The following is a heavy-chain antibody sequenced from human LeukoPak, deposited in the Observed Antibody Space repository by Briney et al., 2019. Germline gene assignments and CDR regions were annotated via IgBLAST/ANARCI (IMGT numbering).Heavy chain of an antibody. CDR2: ISANNGDT. J-gene: IGHJ4*02. D-gene: IGHD3-10*01. Sequence: GASVKVSCKTSGFTFTSYGISWMRQAPGQGLEWMAWISANNGDTHYEQRLQGRVTLTTDTSTGTAYMEVRSLRSDDTAVYYCARKGMGSPLDFWGQGTLVTVSS. V-gene: IGHV1-18*04. CDR1: GFTFTSYG. CDR3: ARKGMGSPLDF.